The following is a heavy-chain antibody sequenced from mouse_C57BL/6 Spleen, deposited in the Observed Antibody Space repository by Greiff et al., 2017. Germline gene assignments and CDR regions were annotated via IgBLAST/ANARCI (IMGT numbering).Heavy chain of an antibody. CDR1: GFTFSSYA. V-gene: IGHV5-4*01. Sequence: EVQLVESGGGLVKPGGSLKLSCAASGFTFSSYAMSWVRQTPEKRLEWVATISDGGSYTYYPDNVKGRFTISRDNAKNNLYLQMSHLKSEDTAMYYCAREGGNYSPWFAYWGQGTLVTVSA. D-gene: IGHD2-1*01. CDR2: ISDGGSYT. J-gene: IGHJ3*01. CDR3: AREGGNYSPWFAY.